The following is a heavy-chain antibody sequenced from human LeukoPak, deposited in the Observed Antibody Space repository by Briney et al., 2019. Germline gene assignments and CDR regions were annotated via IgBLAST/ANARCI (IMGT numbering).Heavy chain of an antibody. CDR2: ISYDGSNK. Sequence: PGGSLRLSCAASGFTFSSYGMHWVRQAPGKGLEWVAVISYDGSNKYYADSVKGRFTISRDNSKNTLYLQMNSLRAEDTAVYYCAREPIAAAGNGPFDYWGQGTLVTVSS. D-gene: IGHD6-13*01. J-gene: IGHJ4*02. V-gene: IGHV3-30*03. CDR1: GFTFSSYG. CDR3: AREPIAAAGNGPFDY.